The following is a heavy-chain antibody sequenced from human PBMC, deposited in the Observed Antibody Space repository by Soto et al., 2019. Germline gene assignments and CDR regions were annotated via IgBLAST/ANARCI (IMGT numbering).Heavy chain of an antibody. Sequence: PGGSLRLSCTASGFTFSSYDMHWVRQATGKGLEWVSAIGTAGDTYYPGSVKGRFTISRENAKNSFYLQMNSLRAGDTAVYYCAKGLGSPIGIYGMDVWGQGTTVTVSS. CDR3: AKGLGSPIGIYGMDV. CDR1: GFTFSSYD. V-gene: IGHV3-13*01. J-gene: IGHJ6*02. D-gene: IGHD1-26*01. CDR2: IGTAGDT.